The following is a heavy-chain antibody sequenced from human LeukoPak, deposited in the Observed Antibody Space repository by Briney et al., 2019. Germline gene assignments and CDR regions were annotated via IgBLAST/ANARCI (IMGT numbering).Heavy chain of an antibody. CDR2: ISRSGTII. V-gene: IGHV3-48*03. Sequence: PGGSLRLSCAASGFTFSGYEMNWVRQAPGKGLEWVSYISRSGTIISYADSVKGRFTTSRDNAKNSLYLQMNSLRAEDTAVYYCARERDDYYFDYWGQGTLVTVSS. D-gene: IGHD3-3*01. CDR1: GFTFSGYE. J-gene: IGHJ4*02. CDR3: ARERDDYYFDY.